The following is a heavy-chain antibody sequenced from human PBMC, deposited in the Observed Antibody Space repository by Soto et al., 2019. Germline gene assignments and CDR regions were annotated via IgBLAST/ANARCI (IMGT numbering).Heavy chain of an antibody. D-gene: IGHD6-13*01. J-gene: IGHJ4*02. V-gene: IGHV4-59*12. CDR1: GGSISSYY. CDR2: IYYSGST. CDR3: ARGGIAAAAPPDY. Sequence: SETLSLTCTVSGGSISSYYWSWIRQPPGKGLEWIGYIYYSGSTYYNPSLKSRVTISVDTSKNQFSLKLSSVTAADTAVYYCARGGIAAAAPPDYWGQGTLVTVSS.